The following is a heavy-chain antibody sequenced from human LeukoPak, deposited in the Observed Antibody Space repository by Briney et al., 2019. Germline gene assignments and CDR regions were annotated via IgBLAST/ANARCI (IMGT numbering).Heavy chain of an antibody. J-gene: IGHJ4*02. V-gene: IGHV3-7*01. CDR1: GFTFSTYW. Sequence: PGGSLRLSCAASGFTFSTYWMSWVRQAPGKGLEWVAKVKQDGSEKYYVDSVKGRFTISRDNAKNSVYLQMNSLRVEDTAVYYCARGELADVYWGQGALDTVSS. CDR2: VKQDGSEK. CDR3: ARGELADVY. D-gene: IGHD2-15*01.